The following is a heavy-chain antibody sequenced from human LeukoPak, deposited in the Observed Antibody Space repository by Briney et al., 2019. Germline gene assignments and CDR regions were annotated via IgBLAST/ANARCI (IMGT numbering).Heavy chain of an antibody. D-gene: IGHD3-22*01. J-gene: IGHJ4*02. CDR1: GGSISSSSYY. Sequence: SETLSLTCTVSGGSISSSSYYWGWIRQPPGKGLEWIGSIYYSGSTYYNPSLKSRVTISVDTSKNQFSLKLSSVTAADTAVYYCARRHYYVSSGYYYYWGQGTLVTVSS. V-gene: IGHV4-39*01. CDR2: IYYSGST. CDR3: ARRHYYVSSGYYYY.